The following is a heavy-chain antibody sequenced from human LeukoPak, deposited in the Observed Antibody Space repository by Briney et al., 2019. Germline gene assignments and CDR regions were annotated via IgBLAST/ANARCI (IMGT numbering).Heavy chain of an antibody. V-gene: IGHV4-31*03. CDR1: GVSISSGGYY. CDR3: ARDRGYSGGLVDY. J-gene: IGHJ4*02. CDR2: IYYSGST. D-gene: IGHD5-18*01. Sequence: SETLSLTCTVSGVSISSGGYYWSWIRQHPGKGLEWIGYIYYSGSTYYNPSLKSRVTISVDTSKNQFSLKLSSVTAADTAVYYCARDRGYSGGLVDYWGQGTLVTVSS.